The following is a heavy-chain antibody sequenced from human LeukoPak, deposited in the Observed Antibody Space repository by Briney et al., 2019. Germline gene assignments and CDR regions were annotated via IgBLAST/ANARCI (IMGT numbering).Heavy chain of an antibody. V-gene: IGHV3-30-3*01. D-gene: IGHD3-16*01. CDR1: GFTFSSYG. J-gene: IGHJ4*02. Sequence: PGRSLRLSCAASGFTFSSYGMHWVRQAPGKGLEWVAVISKDGSQRYYADSVKGRFTISRDNSKNTVYLQMTTLRVEDTAVYYCARDVDGRSSNYVFDYWGQGTLVTVSS. CDR2: ISKDGSQR. CDR3: ARDVDGRSSNYVFDY.